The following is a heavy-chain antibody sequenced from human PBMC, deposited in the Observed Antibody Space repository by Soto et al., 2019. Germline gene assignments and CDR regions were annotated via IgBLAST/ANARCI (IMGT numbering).Heavy chain of an antibody. CDR1: GFTFSSYW. D-gene: IGHD2-15*01. Sequence: GGSLRLSCAASGFTFSSYWMSWVRQAPGKGLEWVANIKQDGSEKYYVDSVKGGLPISRDNAKNSLYLQMNSLRAEETAGYYCARDGKEWCGSCLYYYYYMDVWGKGTTVTVSS. V-gene: IGHV3-7*01. J-gene: IGHJ6*03. CDR3: ARDGKEWCGSCLYYYYYMDV. CDR2: IKQDGSEK.